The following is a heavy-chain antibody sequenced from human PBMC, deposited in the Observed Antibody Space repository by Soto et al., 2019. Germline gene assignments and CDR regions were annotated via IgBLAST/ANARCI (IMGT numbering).Heavy chain of an antibody. V-gene: IGHV4-59*01. J-gene: IGHJ6*02. D-gene: IGHD2-21*02. CDR2: MYNTGSS. Sequence: QVQLQESGPGLVKPSETLSLTCTVSGGTISRYYWSWIRQPPGKGLEWIGYMYNTGSSVYNPSFKIRASISVDTSKNPFSLTLNSVPAADPAVYYCARDLWGYCGTDCSPLDVWGQGTTVTVSS. CDR3: ARDLWGYCGTDCSPLDV. CDR1: GGTISRYY.